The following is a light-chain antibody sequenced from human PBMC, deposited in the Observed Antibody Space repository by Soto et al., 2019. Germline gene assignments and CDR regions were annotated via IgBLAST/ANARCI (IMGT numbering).Light chain of an antibody. Sequence: DIVMTQTPLSSPVTLGQPASISCRSSLSLVHSDGNTYLSWLQQRPGQPPRLLISKISNRFSGVPDRFSGSGAGTDFTLKISRVEAEDVGVYYCMQGTQFPFTFGPGTKVDIK. CDR3: MQGTQFPFT. CDR2: KIS. J-gene: IGKJ3*01. V-gene: IGKV2-24*01. CDR1: LSLVHSDGNTY.